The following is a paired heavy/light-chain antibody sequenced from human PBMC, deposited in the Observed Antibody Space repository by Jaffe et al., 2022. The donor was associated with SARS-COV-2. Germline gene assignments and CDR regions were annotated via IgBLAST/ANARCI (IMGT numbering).Heavy chain of an antibody. Sequence: QVQLQESGPGLVKPSETLSLTCTVSGDSIGTYYWSWIRQPPGKGLEWIGYIHSSGNTNYNPSLKGRVTILVDTSKNQFSLRLSSVTAADTAVYYCAREWRIQRWPTFYYYGMDVWGPGTTVTVSS. CDR3: AREWRIQRWPTFYYYGMDV. J-gene: IGHJ6*02. V-gene: IGHV4-59*01. CDR2: IHSSGNT. D-gene: IGHD5-18*01. CDR1: GDSIGTYY.
Light chain of an antibody. Sequence: QSALTQPASVSGSPGQSITISCTGTSSDVGRYNYVSWYQQYPGKAPKLMIYDVSNRPSGVSNRFSGSKSGNTASLTISGLQAEDEADYYCSSYTSSSTLYVFGTGTKVTVL. CDR3: SSYTSSSTLYV. J-gene: IGLJ1*01. V-gene: IGLV2-14*03. CDR1: SSDVGRYNY. CDR2: DVS.